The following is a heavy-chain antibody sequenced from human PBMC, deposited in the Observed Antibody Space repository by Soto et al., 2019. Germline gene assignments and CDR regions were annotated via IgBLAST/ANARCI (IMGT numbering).Heavy chain of an antibody. CDR3: STYSYLRDTSGYHDV. Sequence: SETLSIPCTVSSGSISSTSYYWAWIRQPPGKGLARIATISYTGTPYDRLSLNGRVAISLDRSQYQFSLKLHPMTASDSALYYCSTYSYLRDTSGYHDVWGQGLQVTFSS. D-gene: IGHD3-22*01. V-gene: IGHV4-39*01. CDR2: ISYTGTP. J-gene: IGHJ1*01. CDR1: SGSISSTSYY.